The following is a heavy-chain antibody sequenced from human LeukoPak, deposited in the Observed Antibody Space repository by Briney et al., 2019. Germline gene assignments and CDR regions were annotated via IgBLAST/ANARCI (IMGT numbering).Heavy chain of an antibody. V-gene: IGHV3-48*02. Sequence: GGSLRLSCAASGFLFSNYGMNWVRQAPGKGLEWVSYISSSSDAIYYADSVKGRFTISRDNAKNSLYMEMNSLRDEDTAVYYCARAMRSGYDYWGQGTLVTVSS. CDR1: GFLFSNYG. CDR3: ARAMRSGYDY. D-gene: IGHD5-12*01. CDR2: ISSSSDAI. J-gene: IGHJ4*02.